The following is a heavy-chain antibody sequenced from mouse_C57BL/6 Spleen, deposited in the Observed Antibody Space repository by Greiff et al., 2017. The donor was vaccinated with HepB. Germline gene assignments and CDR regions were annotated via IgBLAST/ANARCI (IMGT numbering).Heavy chain of an antibody. CDR3: ARPTYYYGSSYVGYAMDY. J-gene: IGHJ4*01. D-gene: IGHD1-1*01. V-gene: IGHV5-17*01. Sequence: EVQRVESGGGLVKPGGSLKLSCAASGFTFSDYGMHWVRQAPEKGLEWVAYISSGSSTIYYADTVKGRFTISRDNAKNTLFLQMTSLRSEDTAMYYCARPTYYYGSSYVGYAMDYWGQGTSVTVSS. CDR1: GFTFSDYG. CDR2: ISSGSSTI.